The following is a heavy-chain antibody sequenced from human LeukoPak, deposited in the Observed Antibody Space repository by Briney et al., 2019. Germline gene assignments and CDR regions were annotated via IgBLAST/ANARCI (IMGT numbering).Heavy chain of an antibody. Sequence: PGGSLRLSCTASGFSFSDNFMGWLRQAPGKGLEWVSYINSGGDTIHYLDAVKGRFSISRDNSKRSPYLQMSRLKVDDTAVYYCARGGYGWTFKQWGQGTLVSVSS. V-gene: IGHV3-11*01. CDR1: GFSFSDNF. D-gene: IGHD5-18*01. CDR2: INSGGDTI. J-gene: IGHJ4*02. CDR3: ARGGYGWTFKQ.